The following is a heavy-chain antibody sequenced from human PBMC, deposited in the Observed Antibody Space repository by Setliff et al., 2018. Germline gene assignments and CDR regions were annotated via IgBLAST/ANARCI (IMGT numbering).Heavy chain of an antibody. CDR3: AKHSYYYGSGEIGWFDP. J-gene: IGHJ5*02. CDR2: IKSKTDGGTT. D-gene: IGHD3-10*01. Sequence: GGSLRLSCAASGLTFSNAWMNWVRQAPGKGLEWVGRIKSKTDGGTTDYAAPVKGRFTISRDDSKNTLYLQMNSLRAEDTAVYYCAKHSYYYGSGEIGWFDPWGQGTLVTVSS. CDR1: GLTFSNAW. V-gene: IGHV3-15*07.